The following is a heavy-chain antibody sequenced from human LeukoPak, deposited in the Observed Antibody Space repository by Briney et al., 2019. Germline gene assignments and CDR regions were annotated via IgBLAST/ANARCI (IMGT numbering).Heavy chain of an antibody. CDR2: ISTSSSTI. CDR1: GFTFRTYS. CDR3: ARDYTRDVYNI. D-gene: IGHD3-9*01. Sequence: GESLKISCAASGFTFRTYSMNWVRQAPGKGLEWVSYISTSSSTIYYADSVKGRFTISRDNAENSLYLQMNSLRVEDTAVYYCARDYTRDVYNIWGQGTLVTVSS. V-gene: IGHV3-48*01. J-gene: IGHJ4*02.